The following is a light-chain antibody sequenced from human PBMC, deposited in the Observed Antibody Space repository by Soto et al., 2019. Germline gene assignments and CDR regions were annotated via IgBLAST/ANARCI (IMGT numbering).Light chain of an antibody. CDR2: DVS. CDR3: SSYTSTSSVI. V-gene: IGLV2-14*01. J-gene: IGLJ2*01. CDR1: SDDIGGYNY. Sequence: QSVLTQPASVSGSPGQSITISCTGTSDDIGGYNYVSWYQQHPGEAPKLMIYDVSDRPSGVSNRFSGSKSADTASLTISGLQPEDEADYYCSSYTSTSSVIFGGGTKLTVL.